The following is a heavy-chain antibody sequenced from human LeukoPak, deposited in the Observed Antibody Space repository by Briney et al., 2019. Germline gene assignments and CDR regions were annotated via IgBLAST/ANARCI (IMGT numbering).Heavy chain of an antibody. D-gene: IGHD4-17*01. CDR2: IYSGGST. J-gene: IGHJ4*02. Sequence: GGSLRLFCAASGSTVSSNYMSWVRQVPGKGLEWVSVIYSGGSTYYADSVKGRFTISRQISKNTLYLQMNSLRPDDTAVYYCARDPDYGPGLWGQGTLVTVSS. V-gene: IGHV3-53*04. CDR3: ARDPDYGPGL. CDR1: GSTVSSNY.